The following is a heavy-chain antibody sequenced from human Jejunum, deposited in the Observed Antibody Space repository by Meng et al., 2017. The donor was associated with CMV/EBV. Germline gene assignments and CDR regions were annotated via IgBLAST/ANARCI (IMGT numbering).Heavy chain of an antibody. CDR1: GGSIGSGDYY. D-gene: IGHD3-3*01. CDR2: IHDTGST. CDR3: ARGSIFVSFDS. J-gene: IGHJ4*02. V-gene: IGHV4-30-4*08. Sequence: QVHLHESGPGLVKPSQTLSLTCSVSGGSIGSGDYYWSWFRQPPGKGLEWIGYIHDTGSTYYNPSLKSRVDISLGTSRNHFSLTLSSVTAEDTAVYFCARGSIFVSFDSWGQGTLVTVSS.